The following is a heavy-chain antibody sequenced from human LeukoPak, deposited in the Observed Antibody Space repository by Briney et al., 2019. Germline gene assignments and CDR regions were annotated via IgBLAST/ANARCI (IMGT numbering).Heavy chain of an antibody. CDR3: ARNCSGGSCYFDY. J-gene: IGHJ4*02. D-gene: IGHD2-15*01. V-gene: IGHV4-39*01. Sequence: SETLSLTCTVSGGSISSSSYYWGWIRQPPGTGLEWIGSIYYSGSTYYNPSLKSRVTISVDTSKNQFSLKLSSVTAADTAVYYCARNCSGGSCYFDYWGQGTLVTVSS. CDR1: GGSISSSSYY. CDR2: IYYSGST.